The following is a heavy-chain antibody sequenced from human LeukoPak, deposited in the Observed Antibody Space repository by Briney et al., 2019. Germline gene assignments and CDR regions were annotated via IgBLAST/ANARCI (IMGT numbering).Heavy chain of an antibody. CDR3: ARDQLPIAEARQYNWFDP. J-gene: IGHJ5*02. V-gene: IGHV3-21*04. D-gene: IGHD1-1*01. CDR1: GFTFSTYS. Sequence: GGSLRLSCAASGFTFSTYSMNWVRQAPGKGLEWVSSISSRSSYINYVDSVKGRFTISRDNAKNSLYLQMNSLRVEDTAVYYCARDQLPIAEARQYNWFDPWGQGTLVTVSS. CDR2: ISSRSSYI.